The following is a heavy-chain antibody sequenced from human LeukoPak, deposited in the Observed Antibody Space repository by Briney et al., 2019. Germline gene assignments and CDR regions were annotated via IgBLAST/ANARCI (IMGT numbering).Heavy chain of an antibody. J-gene: IGHJ6*03. CDR3: ARDYGDPRYYYYYYMDV. Sequence: PSETPSLTCTVSGGSISSYYWSWIRQPAGKGLEWIGRIYTSGSTNYNPSLKSRVTMSVDTSKNQFSLKLSSVTAADTAVYYCARDYGDPRYYYYYYMDVWGKGTTVTVSS. CDR1: GGSISSYY. D-gene: IGHD4-17*01. CDR2: IYTSGST. V-gene: IGHV4-4*07.